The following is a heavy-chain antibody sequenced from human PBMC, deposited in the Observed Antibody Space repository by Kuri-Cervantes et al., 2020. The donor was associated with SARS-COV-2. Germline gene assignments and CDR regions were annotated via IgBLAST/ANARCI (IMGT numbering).Heavy chain of an antibody. CDR2: INSDGSST. CDR1: GFTFSSYW. V-gene: IGHV3-74*01. CDR3: ARDYYXSSGVY. D-gene: IGHD3-22*01. J-gene: IGHJ4*02. Sequence: GESLKIXCAASGFTFSSYWMHWVRQAPGKGLVWVSRINSDGSSTSYADSVKGRFTISRDNAKNTLYLXMNSLRAEDTAVYYCARDYYXSSGVYWGQGTLVTVSS.